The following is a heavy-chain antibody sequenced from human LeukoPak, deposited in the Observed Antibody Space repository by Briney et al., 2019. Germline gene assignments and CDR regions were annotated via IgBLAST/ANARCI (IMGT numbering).Heavy chain of an antibody. J-gene: IGHJ1*01. Sequence: PGGSKRLSCEASGLTFNKYWMTWIRQAPGKGLEWVANIKQDGSEKNYVDSVKGRFTISRDNAKNSLSLRMNSLSAEDTAVYYCATGYSSGWYFYFQHWGQGSLVSVSS. V-gene: IGHV3-7*01. CDR3: ATGYSSGWYFYFQH. CDR1: GLTFNKYW. D-gene: IGHD6-19*01. CDR2: IKQDGSEK.